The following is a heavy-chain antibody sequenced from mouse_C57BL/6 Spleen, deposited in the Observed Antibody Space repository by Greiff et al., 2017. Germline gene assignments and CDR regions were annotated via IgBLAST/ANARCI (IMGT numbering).Heavy chain of an antibody. D-gene: IGHD4-1*01. CDR2: INPNNGGT. V-gene: IGHV1-22*01. J-gene: IGHJ3*01. Sequence: EVQLQQSGPELVKPGASAKMSCKASGYTFTDYNMHWVKQSHGKSLEWIGYINPNNGGTSYNQKFKGKATLTVNKSSSTAYMELRSLTSEDSAVYYCARPSNWDGTWFAYWGQGTLVTVSA. CDR3: ARPSNWDGTWFAY. CDR1: GYTFTDYN.